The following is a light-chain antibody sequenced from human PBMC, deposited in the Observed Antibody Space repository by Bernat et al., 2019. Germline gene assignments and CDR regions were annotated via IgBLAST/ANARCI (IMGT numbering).Light chain of an antibody. Sequence: QSVLTQPPSASGTPGQSVTISCSGSSSNIGTNTVNWYRQLPGTAPKLLIHSDDQRPSGVPDRFTGSKSGTSASLAISGLQSEDGADYYCAAWDDSRSGQVFGGGTKVTVV. V-gene: IGLV1-44*01. CDR1: SSNIGTNT. CDR2: SDD. J-gene: IGLJ3*02. CDR3: AAWDDSRSGQV.